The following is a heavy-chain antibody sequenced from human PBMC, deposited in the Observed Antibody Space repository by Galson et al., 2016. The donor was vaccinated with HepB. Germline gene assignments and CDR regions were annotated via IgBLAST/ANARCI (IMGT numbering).Heavy chain of an antibody. D-gene: IGHD3-22*01. CDR1: EFTFSTYN. J-gene: IGHJ4*02. CDR2: INSDGDSI. V-gene: IGHV3-48*02. CDR3: ARDDYDNNVYPL. Sequence: SLRLSCAASEFTFSTYNMNWVRQAPGKGLERLSYINSDGDSIYYADSVRGRFTVSRDNAKNSLYLQLNGLRDEDTAVYYCARDDYDNNVYPLWGQGTLVTVSS.